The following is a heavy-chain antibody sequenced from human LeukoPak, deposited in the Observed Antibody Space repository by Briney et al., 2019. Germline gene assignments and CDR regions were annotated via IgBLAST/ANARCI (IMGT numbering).Heavy chain of an antibody. CDR3: AKGSTSAWNNWFDP. CDR1: GFTFSSYG. D-gene: IGHD1-26*01. V-gene: IGHV3-30*18. Sequence: GSLRLSYAASGFTFSSYGIHWVRQAPGKGLEWVAVISYDGSNKYYADSVKGRFTISRDNSKNTLYLQMNSLRAEDTAVYYCAKGSTSAWNNWFDPWGQGTLVTVSS. J-gene: IGHJ5*02. CDR2: ISYDGSNK.